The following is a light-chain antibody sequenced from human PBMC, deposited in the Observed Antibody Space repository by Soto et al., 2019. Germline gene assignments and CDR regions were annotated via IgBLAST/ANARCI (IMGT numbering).Light chain of an antibody. CDR2: EVS. CDR1: SSDVGGYNY. J-gene: IGLJ3*02. Sequence: QSALTQPASVSASPGQSITISCTGTSSDVGGYNYVSWYQQHPGKAPKLMIYEVSNRPSGVSNRFSGSKSGNTASLTISGLQAEDEADYYCSSYTSSTTWVFGGGTTLTVL. V-gene: IGLV2-14*01. CDR3: SSYTSSTTWV.